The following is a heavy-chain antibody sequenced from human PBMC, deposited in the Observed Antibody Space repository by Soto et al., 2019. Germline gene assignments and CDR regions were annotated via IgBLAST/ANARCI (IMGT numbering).Heavy chain of an antibody. J-gene: IGHJ5*02. Sequence: ASVKVSCKASGYTFTAYYMHWVRQAPAQGLEWMGWINPNSGGTHYAQKFRGRVTMTRDTSINTAYMELSRLRSDDTAMYYCASDYCSGICNWFDPWGQGTLVTVSS. CDR1: GYTFTAYY. CDR2: INPNSGGT. CDR3: ASDYCSGICNWFDP. V-gene: IGHV1-2*02. D-gene: IGHD2-15*01.